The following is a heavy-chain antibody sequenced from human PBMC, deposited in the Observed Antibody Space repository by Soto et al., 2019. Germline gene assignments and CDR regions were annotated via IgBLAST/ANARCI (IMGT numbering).Heavy chain of an antibody. V-gene: IGHV1-69*02. J-gene: IGHJ6*02. CDR1: GGTFSSYT. CDR3: ARGEEYDGMDV. CDR2: IIPILGIA. D-gene: IGHD3-10*01. Sequence: QVQLVQSGAEVKKPGSSVKVSCKASGGTFSSYTISWVRQAPGQGLEWMGRIIPILGIANYAQKFQGRVTXAXXKCTSTAYMELSSLRSEDTAVYYCARGEEYDGMDVWGQGTTVTVSS.